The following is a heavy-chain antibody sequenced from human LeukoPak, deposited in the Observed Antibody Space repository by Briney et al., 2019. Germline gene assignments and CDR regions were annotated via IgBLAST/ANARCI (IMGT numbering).Heavy chain of an antibody. CDR1: GGSISSSSYY. Sequence: SETLSLTCTVSGGSISSSSYYWGWIRQPPGKGLEWIGSIYYSGSTYYNPSLKSRVTISVDTSKNQFSLKLSSVTAADTAVYYCASLVAGFDAFDIWGQGTMVPVSS. D-gene: IGHD6-19*01. CDR3: ASLVAGFDAFDI. J-gene: IGHJ3*02. CDR2: IYYSGST. V-gene: IGHV4-39*01.